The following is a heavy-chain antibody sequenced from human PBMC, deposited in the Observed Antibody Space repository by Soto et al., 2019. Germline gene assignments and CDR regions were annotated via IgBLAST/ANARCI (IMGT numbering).Heavy chain of an antibody. CDR3: AKDLEWELLRSDWFDP. Sequence: HPGGSLRLSCAASGFTFSSYAMSWVRQAPGKGLEWVSAISGSGGSTYYADSVKGRFTISRDNSKNTLYLQMNSLRAEDTAVYYCAKDLEWELLRSDWFDPWGQGTLVTVSS. V-gene: IGHV3-23*01. CDR1: GFTFSSYA. CDR2: ISGSGGST. J-gene: IGHJ5*02. D-gene: IGHD1-26*01.